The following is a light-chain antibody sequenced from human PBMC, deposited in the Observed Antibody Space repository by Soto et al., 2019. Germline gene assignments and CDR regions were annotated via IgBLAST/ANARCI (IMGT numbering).Light chain of an antibody. J-gene: IGLJ2*01. CDR1: SSDVGHYNY. V-gene: IGLV2-14*01. CDR2: EVS. Sequence: QSALTQPASVSGSPGQSITISCTGTSSDVGHYNYVSWYQQHLGKAPKLIIYEVSHRPSGVSNRFSGSNYGNTASLTISGLQAEDEADYYCSSYTGSIDLIFGGGTKLTVL. CDR3: SSYTGSIDLI.